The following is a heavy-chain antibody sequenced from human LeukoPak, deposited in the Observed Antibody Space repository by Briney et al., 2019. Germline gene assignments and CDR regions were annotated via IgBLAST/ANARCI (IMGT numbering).Heavy chain of an antibody. V-gene: IGHV5-51*01. D-gene: IGHD3-10*01. J-gene: IGHJ4*02. CDR2: IYPGDFDL. CDR1: GYTFTTYW. CDR3: ARLLMVRGVIGFDY. Sequence: TGESLKISCKGSGYTFTTYWIGWVRQMPGRGLEWMGIIYPGDFDLRYSPSFQGQVTISVDKSINTAYLQWSSLEASDTAMYYCARLLMVRGVIGFDYWGQGTLVTVSS.